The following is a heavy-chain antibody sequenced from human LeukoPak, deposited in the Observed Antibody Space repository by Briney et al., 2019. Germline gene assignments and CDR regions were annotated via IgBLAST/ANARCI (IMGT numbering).Heavy chain of an antibody. J-gene: IGHJ6*02. D-gene: IGHD3-10*01. CDR2: ISNSGGST. Sequence: AGGSLRLSCAASGFTFTSYAMTWVRQAPGKGLEWVSGISNSGGSTYYADSVKGRFTISGDNSKSTLYLQLSSLRAEDTAVYYCANTVVRGSYNMDVWGQGTTVTVSS. V-gene: IGHV3-23*01. CDR1: GFTFTSYA. CDR3: ANTVVRGSYNMDV.